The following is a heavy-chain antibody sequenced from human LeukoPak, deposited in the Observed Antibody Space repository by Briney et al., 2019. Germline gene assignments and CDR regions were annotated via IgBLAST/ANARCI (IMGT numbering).Heavy chain of an antibody. J-gene: IGHJ4*02. Sequence: ASVKVSCKASGNTFTSYDINWVRQATGQGLEWMGWMNPNSGNTGYAQKFQGRVTMTRSTSISTAYMELSSLRSEDTAVYYCARGFPYYDFWSGYYTFVDWGQGTLVTVSS. CDR3: ARGFPYYDFWSGYYTFVD. CDR1: GNTFTSYD. D-gene: IGHD3-3*01. CDR2: MNPNSGNT. V-gene: IGHV1-8*01.